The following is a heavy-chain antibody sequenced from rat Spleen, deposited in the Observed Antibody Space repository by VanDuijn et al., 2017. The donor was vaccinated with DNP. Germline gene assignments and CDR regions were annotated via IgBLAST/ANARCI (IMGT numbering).Heavy chain of an antibody. CDR1: GFSLTRFG. D-gene: IGHD1-9*01. Sequence: QVQLIESGPGLVQPSQTLSLTCNVSGFSLTRFGVTWVRQPPGKGLEWIATMSSGGSTYYNSVLKSRLSINRDTSESQVFLKMNSLQTEDTAMYFCARSHTTGLTWFAYWGQGTLVTVSS. V-gene: IGHV2S12*01. CDR3: ARSHTTGLTWFAY. J-gene: IGHJ3*01. CDR2: MSSGGST.